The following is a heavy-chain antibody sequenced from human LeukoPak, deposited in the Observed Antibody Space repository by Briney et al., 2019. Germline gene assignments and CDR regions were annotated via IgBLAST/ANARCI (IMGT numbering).Heavy chain of an antibody. J-gene: IGHJ4*02. V-gene: IGHV3-23*01. CDR3: AKQSGSYAYFDY. Sequence: GGSLRLSCAASGFGFSNYAMTWVRQAPGKGLEWVSVISGSGSSTYYADSVKGRFTITRDNSKNTLYLQMNSLRAEDTVVYYCAKQSGSYAYFDYWGQGILVTVSS. CDR1: GFGFSNYA. CDR2: ISGSGSST. D-gene: IGHD1-26*01.